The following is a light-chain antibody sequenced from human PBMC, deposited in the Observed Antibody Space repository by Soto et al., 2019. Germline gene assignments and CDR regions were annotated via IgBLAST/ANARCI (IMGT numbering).Light chain of an antibody. V-gene: IGLV2-8*01. Sequence: QSVLTQSPSASGSPGQSVTISCTGTSSYIGGYNSVSWYQQHPGKAPKVMIYDVSKRPSGVPDRFSGSKSGNTASLTVSALQAEDEADYYCSSYTDRNNLVFGTGTKLTVL. J-gene: IGLJ1*01. CDR1: SSYIGGYNS. CDR3: SSYTDRNNLV. CDR2: DVS.